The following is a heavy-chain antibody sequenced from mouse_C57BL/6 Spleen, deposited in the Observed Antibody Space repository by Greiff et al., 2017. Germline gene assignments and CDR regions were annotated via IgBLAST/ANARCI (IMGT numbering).Heavy chain of an antibody. CDR2: IHPSDSDT. V-gene: IGHV1-74*01. CDR1: GYTFTSYW. Sequence: QVQLQQPGAELVKPGASVKVSCKASGYTFTSYWMHWVKQRPAQGLEWIGRIHPSDSDTTYNQKFKGKATLTVDKSSSTAYMQLSSLTSEDSAVYYCAIPYDYDGYYYAMDYWGQGTSVTVSS. J-gene: IGHJ4*01. CDR3: AIPYDYDGYYYAMDY. D-gene: IGHD2-4*01.